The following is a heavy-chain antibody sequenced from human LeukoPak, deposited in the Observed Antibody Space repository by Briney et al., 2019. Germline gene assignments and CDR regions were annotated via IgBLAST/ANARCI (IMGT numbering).Heavy chain of an antibody. J-gene: IGHJ6*02. CDR2: INPSGGST. Sequence: ASVKLSCKASGYTFTSYYMHWVRLAPGQGLEWMGIINPSGGSTSYAQKFKGRVTMTRDTSTSTVYMELSSLRSEDTGVYYCARDGSSYDGMDVWGQRTTVADSS. CDR1: GYTFTSYY. CDR3: ARDGSSYDGMDV. D-gene: IGHD2-15*01. V-gene: IGHV1-46*01.